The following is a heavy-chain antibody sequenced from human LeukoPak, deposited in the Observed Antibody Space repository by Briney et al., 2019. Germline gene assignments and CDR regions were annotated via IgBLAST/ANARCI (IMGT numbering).Heavy chain of an antibody. Sequence: SETLSLTCTVSGGSISSGDYYWSWIRQPPGKGLEWIGYIYYSGSTYYNPSLKSRVTISVDTSKNQFSLKLSSVTAADTAVYYCARDKDGYSYGSGNWYFDLWGRGTLVTVSS. V-gene: IGHV4-30-4*01. CDR2: IYYSGST. D-gene: IGHD5-18*01. J-gene: IGHJ2*01. CDR3: ARDKDGYSYGSGNWYFDL. CDR1: GGSISSGDYY.